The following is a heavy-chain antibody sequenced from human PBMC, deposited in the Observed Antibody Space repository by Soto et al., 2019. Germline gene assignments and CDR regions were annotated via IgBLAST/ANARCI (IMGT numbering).Heavy chain of an antibody. Sequence: SETLSLTCTVSGGSISSYYWSWIRQPPGKGLEWIGYIYYSGSTNYNPSLKSRVTISVDTSKNQFSLKLSSVIAADTAVYYCARSYYDYVWGSYWFDPWGQGTLVTVSS. J-gene: IGHJ5*02. CDR2: IYYSGST. V-gene: IGHV4-59*01. CDR1: GGSISSYY. CDR3: ARSYYDYVWGSYWFDP. D-gene: IGHD3-16*01.